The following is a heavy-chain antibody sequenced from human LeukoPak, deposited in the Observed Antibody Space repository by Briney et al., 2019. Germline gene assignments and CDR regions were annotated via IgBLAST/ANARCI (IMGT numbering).Heavy chain of an antibody. V-gene: IGHV4-34*01. D-gene: IGHD3-10*01. CDR2: INHSGST. CDR3: AREPVGENNGGRPEDY. J-gene: IGHJ4*02. CDR1: GGSFSGYY. Sequence: SETLSLTCAVYGGSFSGYYWSWIRQPPGKGLEWIGEINHSGSTNYNPSLKSRVTISVDTSKNQFSLKLSSVTAADTAVYYCAREPVGENNGGRPEDYWGQGTLVTVSS.